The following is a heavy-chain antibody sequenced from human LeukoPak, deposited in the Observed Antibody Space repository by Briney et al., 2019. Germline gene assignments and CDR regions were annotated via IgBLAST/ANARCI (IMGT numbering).Heavy chain of an antibody. CDR2: IKQDGSER. Sequence: PGGSLRLSCPAPGFTMSSYWITWGRQAPGTGREWVATIKQDGSERFNVDSVKGRFTISRGNAKNSLYLQMNSLRTEDTAVYYCVRDWGTSGDYWGQGALLAVSS. D-gene: IGHD3-16*01. J-gene: IGHJ4*02. CDR1: GFTMSSYW. V-gene: IGHV3-7*01. CDR3: VRDWGTSGDY.